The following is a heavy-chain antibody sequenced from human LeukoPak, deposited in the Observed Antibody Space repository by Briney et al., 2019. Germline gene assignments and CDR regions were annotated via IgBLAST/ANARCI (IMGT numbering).Heavy chain of an antibody. CDR2: IIPIFGTA. J-gene: IGHJ4*02. D-gene: IGHD3-10*01. CDR3: AKRDGFLRSRYFDY. Sequence: SVKVSCKASGGTFSSYAISWVRQAPGQGLEWMGGIIPIFGTANYAQKFQGRVTITTDESTSTAYMELNSLRAEDTAVYYCAKRDGFLRSRYFDYWGQGTLVTVSS. V-gene: IGHV1-69*05. CDR1: GGTFSSYA.